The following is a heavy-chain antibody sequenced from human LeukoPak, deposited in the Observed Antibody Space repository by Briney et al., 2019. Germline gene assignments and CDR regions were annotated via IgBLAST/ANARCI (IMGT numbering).Heavy chain of an antibody. J-gene: IGHJ3*02. Sequence: GSLRLSCAASGFTFSSYAMNWVRQAPGKGLEWVSAISGSGANTYYADSLKGRFTISRDNSKNTLYLQMNSLKTEDTAVYYCTTVGMATMAYTDAFDIWGQGTMVTVSS. V-gene: IGHV3-23*01. CDR2: ISGSGANT. CDR3: TTVGMATMAYTDAFDI. CDR1: GFTFSSYA. D-gene: IGHD5-24*01.